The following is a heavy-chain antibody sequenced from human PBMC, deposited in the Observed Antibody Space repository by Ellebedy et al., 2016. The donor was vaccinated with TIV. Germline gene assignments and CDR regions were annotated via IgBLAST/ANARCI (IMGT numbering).Heavy chain of an antibody. CDR3: ATQSGESFRQSLDY. CDR1: GFTVSSNY. J-gene: IGHJ4*02. V-gene: IGHV3-66*04. Sequence: PGGSLRLSCAASGFTVSSNYMSWVRQAPGKGLEWVSIIYSGGSTYYADSVKGRFTIARDISKNTLYLQMNSLRAEDTALYYCATQSGESFRQSLDYWGQGTLVTVSS. CDR2: IYSGGST. D-gene: IGHD4-17*01.